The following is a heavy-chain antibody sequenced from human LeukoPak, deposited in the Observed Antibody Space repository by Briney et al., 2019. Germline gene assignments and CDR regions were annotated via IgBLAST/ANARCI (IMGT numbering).Heavy chain of an antibody. V-gene: IGHV1-46*01. D-gene: IGHD3-22*01. CDR1: GYTFTSYY. J-gene: IGHJ3*02. CDR2: VNPSGGST. Sequence: ASVKVSCKASGYTFTSYYMHWVRQAPGQGLEWMGIVNPSGGSTTYAQKFQGRVTMTRDTSTSTVYMELSRLRSDDTAVYYCARVHGYYDSSGYYLDAFDIWGQGTVVTVSS. CDR3: ARVHGYYDSSGYYLDAFDI.